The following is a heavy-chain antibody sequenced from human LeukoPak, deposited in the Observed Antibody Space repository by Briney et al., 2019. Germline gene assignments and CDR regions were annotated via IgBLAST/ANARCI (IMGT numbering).Heavy chain of an antibody. V-gene: IGHV4-34*01. D-gene: IGHD1-26*01. CDR2: INHSGST. Sequence: ASETLSLTCAVYGGSFSGYYWSWIRQPPGKGLEWIGEINHSGSTNYNPSLKSRVTISVDTSMNQFSLKLSSVTAADTAVYYCASRIVGATGYYYYYYMDVWGKGTTVTVSS. CDR1: GGSFSGYY. CDR3: ASRIVGATGYYYYYYMDV. J-gene: IGHJ6*03.